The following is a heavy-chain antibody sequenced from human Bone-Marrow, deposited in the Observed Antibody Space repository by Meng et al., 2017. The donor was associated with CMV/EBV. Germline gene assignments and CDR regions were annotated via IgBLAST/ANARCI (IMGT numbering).Heavy chain of an antibody. Sequence: ASVKVSCKASGYIFTKYGVNWMRQAPGQGPEWMGWISAYNGDTMYAPKVQGRVTMTTDTSTSTAYMELRGLRYDDTAVYYCARDAGTIAVSGIGDYWGKGTLVTV. D-gene: IGHD6-19*01. J-gene: IGHJ4*02. V-gene: IGHV1-18*01. CDR3: ARDAGTIAVSGIGDY. CDR1: GYIFTKYG. CDR2: ISAYNGDT.